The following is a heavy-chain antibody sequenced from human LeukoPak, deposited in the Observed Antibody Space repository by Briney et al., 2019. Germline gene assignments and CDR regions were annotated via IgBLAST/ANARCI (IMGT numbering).Heavy chain of an antibody. V-gene: IGHV4-34*01. CDR2: INHSGST. CDR1: SGSFSGYY. D-gene: IGHD3-22*01. J-gene: IGHJ4*02. Sequence: SETLSLTCAVYSGSFSGYYWSWIRQPSGKGLEWIGEINHSGSTNYNPSLKSRVTISVDTSKNQSSLKLSSVTAADTAVYYCARGPYYYDSSGYYYSDYYFDYWGQGTLVTVSS. CDR3: ARGPYYYDSSGYYYSDYYFDY.